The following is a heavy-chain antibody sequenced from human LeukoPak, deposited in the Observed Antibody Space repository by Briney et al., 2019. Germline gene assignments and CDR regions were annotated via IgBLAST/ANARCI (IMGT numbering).Heavy chain of an antibody. D-gene: IGHD3-3*01. Sequence: GASVKVSCKASGYTFTSYYMHWVRQAPGQGLEWMGIINPSGGSTSYAQKFQGRVTMTRDMSTSTVYMELSSLRSEDTAVYYCAKDEVLSTGAFWSGYYDYYYYYMDVWGKGTTVTVSS. J-gene: IGHJ6*03. CDR3: AKDEVLSTGAFWSGYYDYYYYYMDV. CDR2: INPSGGST. V-gene: IGHV1-46*01. CDR1: GYTFTSYY.